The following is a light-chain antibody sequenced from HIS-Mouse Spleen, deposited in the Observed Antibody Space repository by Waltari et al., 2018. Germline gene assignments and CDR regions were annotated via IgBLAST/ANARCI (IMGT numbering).Light chain of an antibody. CDR3: SSYTSSITEI. CDR1: RSDVGGYNY. CDR2: DVS. Sequence: QSALTQPASVSGSPGQSITISCTGTRSDVGGYNYVSWYQQHPGNAPKLIIYDVSNRPLVVSNRFSGSKSGNTASLTISGLQAEDAADYYISSYTSSITEIFGGGTKLTVL. J-gene: IGLJ2*01. V-gene: IGLV2-14*03.